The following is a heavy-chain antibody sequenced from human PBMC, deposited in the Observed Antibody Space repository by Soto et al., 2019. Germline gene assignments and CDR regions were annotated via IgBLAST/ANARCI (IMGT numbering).Heavy chain of an antibody. CDR2: ISSSSSYI. CDR1: GFTFSSYS. D-gene: IGHD3-3*01. J-gene: IGHJ6*02. V-gene: IGHV3-21*01. CDR3: ARDGGITIFGVVIKDYYYYYGMDV. Sequence: GGSLRLSCAASGFTFSSYSMNWVRQAPGKGLEWVSSISSSSSYIYYADSVKGRFTISRDNAKNSLYLQMNSLRAEDTAVYYCARDGGITIFGVVIKDYYYYYGMDVWGQGTTVTVSS.